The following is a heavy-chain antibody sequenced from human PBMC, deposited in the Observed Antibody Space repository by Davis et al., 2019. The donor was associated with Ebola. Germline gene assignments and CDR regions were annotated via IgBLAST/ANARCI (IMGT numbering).Heavy chain of an antibody. J-gene: IGHJ5*02. CDR1: GGSISSYY. CDR2: IYYSGST. CDR3: ARVVGATTAWFDP. Sequence: SETLSLTCTVSGGSISSYYWSWIRQPPGKGLEWIGYIYYSGSTNYNPSLKSRATISVDTSKNQFSLKLSSVTAADTAVYYCARVVGATTAWFDPWGQGTLVTVSS. D-gene: IGHD1-26*01. V-gene: IGHV4-59*12.